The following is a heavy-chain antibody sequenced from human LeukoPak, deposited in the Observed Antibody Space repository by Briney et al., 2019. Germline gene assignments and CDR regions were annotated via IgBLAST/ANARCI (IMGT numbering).Heavy chain of an antibody. CDR3: TTPTRHYGDYENLGTRYYYGMDV. V-gene: IGHV3-15*01. Sequence: PGGSLRLSCAASGFTFSNAWMSWVRQAPGKGLEWVGRIKSKTDGGTTDYAAPVKGRFTISRDDSKNTLYLQMNSLKTEDTAVYYCTTPTRHYGDYENLGTRYYYGMDVWGQGTTVTVFS. CDR1: GFTFSNAW. D-gene: IGHD4-17*01. CDR2: IKSKTDGGTT. J-gene: IGHJ6*02.